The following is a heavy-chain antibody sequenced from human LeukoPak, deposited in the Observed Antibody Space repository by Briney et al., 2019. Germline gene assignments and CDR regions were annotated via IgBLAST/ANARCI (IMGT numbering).Heavy chain of an antibody. CDR2: ISDDGSNK. D-gene: IGHD6-19*01. V-gene: IGHV3-30*18. CDR3: AKDRYSSGWYSDFDY. J-gene: IGHJ4*02. Sequence: GGSLRLSCAASGFTFCNYAMHWVRQAPGKGLEWVAVISDDGSNKYYGDSVKGRFTISRDNSKNTVYLQMNSLRAEDTAVYYCAKDRYSSGWYSDFDYWGQGTLVTVSS. CDR1: GFTFCNYA.